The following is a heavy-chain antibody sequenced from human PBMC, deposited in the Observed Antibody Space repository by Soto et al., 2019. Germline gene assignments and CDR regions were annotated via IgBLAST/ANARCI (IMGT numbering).Heavy chain of an antibody. V-gene: IGHV1-18*04. D-gene: IGHD3-3*01. CDR1: GYTFTSYG. J-gene: IGHJ4*02. CDR3: ARGIPSLRFLEWLLFDY. Sequence: SVKVSCKASGYTFTSYGISWVRQAPGQGLEWMGWISAYNGNTNYAQKLQGRVTMTTDTSTSTAYMELRSLRSDDTAVYYCARGIPSLRFLEWLLFDYWGQGTLVTVSS. CDR2: ISAYNGNT.